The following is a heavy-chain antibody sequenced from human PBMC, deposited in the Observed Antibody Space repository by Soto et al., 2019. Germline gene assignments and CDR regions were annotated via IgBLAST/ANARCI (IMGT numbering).Heavy chain of an antibody. CDR3: ARDWCAPTTHYDFWSGYYTPEPHEAFDI. D-gene: IGHD3-3*01. J-gene: IGHJ3*02. Sequence: ASVKVSCKASGYTFTSYYMHWVRQAPGQGLEWMGIINPSGGSTSYAQKFQGRVTMTRDTSTSTVYMELSSLRSEDTVVYYFARDWCAPTTHYDFWSGYYTPEPHEAFDIWGQGTMVTVSS. CDR1: GYTFTSYY. CDR2: INPSGGST. V-gene: IGHV1-46*01.